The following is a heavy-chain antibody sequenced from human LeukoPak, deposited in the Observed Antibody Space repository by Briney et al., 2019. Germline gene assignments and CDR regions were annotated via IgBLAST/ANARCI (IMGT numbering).Heavy chain of an antibody. V-gene: IGHV3-7*01. D-gene: IGHD3-16*02. J-gene: IGHJ4*02. Sequence: GGSLRLSCAASGFTFSSYAMSWVRQAPGKGLEWVANIKQDGSEKYYVDSVKGRFTISRDNAKNSLYLQMNSLRAEDTAVYYCARLQGDYVWGSYRPSYYFDYWGQGTLVTVSS. CDR1: GFTFSSYA. CDR3: ARLQGDYVWGSYRPSYYFDY. CDR2: IKQDGSEK.